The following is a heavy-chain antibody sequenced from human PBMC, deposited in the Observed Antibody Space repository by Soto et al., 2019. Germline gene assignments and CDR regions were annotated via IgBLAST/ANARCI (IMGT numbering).Heavy chain of an antibody. J-gene: IGHJ4*02. Sequence: PSETLSLTCTVSGGSITTNIYYWAWIRQPPGKGLEWIGNIFYSGNTYYNPSLKSRVTISVDTSKNQFSLKLSSVTAADTALYYCARHLPYCGGDCYSLDYWGQGTLVTVSS. CDR1: GGSITTNIYY. D-gene: IGHD2-21*02. CDR3: ARHLPYCGGDCYSLDY. V-gene: IGHV4-39*01. CDR2: IFYSGNT.